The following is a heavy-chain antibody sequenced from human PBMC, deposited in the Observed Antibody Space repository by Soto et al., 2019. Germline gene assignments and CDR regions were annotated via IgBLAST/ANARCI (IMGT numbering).Heavy chain of an antibody. CDR2: IHAGIGHT. CDR1: GYTFPRYA. J-gene: IGHJ6*02. D-gene: IGHD6-19*01. Sequence: PEQVSSKASGYTFPRYAMHWVRQDPGQRLEWMGWIHAGIGHTKYSEKFQRSVTITRDTSASTAFMELRSLSSEDTAVYYSARYPPISEAGPPSRGRYYCSGMDVWGQGTKVTVSS. CDR3: ARYPPISEAGPPSRGRYYCSGMDV. V-gene: IGHV1-3*01.